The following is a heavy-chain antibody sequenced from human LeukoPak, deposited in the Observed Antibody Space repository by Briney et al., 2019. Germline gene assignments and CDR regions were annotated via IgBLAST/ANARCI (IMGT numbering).Heavy chain of an antibody. V-gene: IGHV3-74*01. CDR3: ASRYCSSTSCSYY. CDR2: INGDGSST. CDR1: GFTVSSYW. Sequence: GGSLRLSCAASGFTVSSYWMHWVRQGPGKGLVWVSRINGDGSSTSYADSVKGRFTISRDNAKNTLYLQMNSLRAEDAAVYYCASRYCSSTSCSYYWGQGTLVAVSS. D-gene: IGHD2-2*01. J-gene: IGHJ4*02.